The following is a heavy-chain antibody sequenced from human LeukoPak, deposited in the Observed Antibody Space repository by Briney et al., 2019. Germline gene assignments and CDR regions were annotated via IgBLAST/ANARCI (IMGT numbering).Heavy chain of an antibody. V-gene: IGHV3-48*03. Sequence: HAGGSLRLSCAASGFTFSSHEMNWVRQAPGKGLEWVSYISSSSKTVYYADSVKGRFTISRDNARNSLYLQMNNLRAEDTAVYYCARERGYSSSWYTFWGQGTLVTVSS. D-gene: IGHD6-13*01. CDR1: GFTFSSHE. CDR3: ARERGYSSSWYTF. J-gene: IGHJ4*01. CDR2: ISSSSKTV.